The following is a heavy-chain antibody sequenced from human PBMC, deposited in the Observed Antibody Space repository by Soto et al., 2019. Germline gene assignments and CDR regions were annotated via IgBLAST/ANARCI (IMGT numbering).Heavy chain of an antibody. Sequence: SXAQAHTYTVTGGSILSYYWSWIRQPPCKGLEWIGYIYYSGSTNYNPSLKSRVTISVDTSKNQFSLKLSSVTAADTAVYYCAGTFTMIVVDKQRAFDIWGQGTMVTVSS. J-gene: IGHJ3*02. V-gene: IGHV4-59*01. CDR1: GGSILSYY. CDR3: AGTFTMIVVDKQRAFDI. CDR2: IYYSGST. D-gene: IGHD3-22*01.